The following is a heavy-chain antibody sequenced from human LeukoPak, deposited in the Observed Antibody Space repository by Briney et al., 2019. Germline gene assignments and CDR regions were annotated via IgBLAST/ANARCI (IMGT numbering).Heavy chain of an antibody. CDR1: GFTFSSYA. CDR2: ISGSGGST. CDR3: AKDQGSGSYYTH. V-gene: IGHV3-23*01. D-gene: IGHD1-26*01. J-gene: IGHJ4*02. Sequence: GGSLRLSCAASGFTFSSYAMSWVRRAPGKGLEWVSAISGSGGSTYYADSVKGRFTISRDNSKNTLYLQMNSLRAEDTAVYYCAKDQGSGSYYTHWGQGTLVTVSS.